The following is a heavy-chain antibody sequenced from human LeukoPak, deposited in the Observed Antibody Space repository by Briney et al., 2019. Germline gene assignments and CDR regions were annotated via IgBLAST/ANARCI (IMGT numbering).Heavy chain of an antibody. Sequence: ASVKVSCKASGYTFTSYYMHWVRQAPGQGLEWMGIINPSGGSTSYAQKFQGRVTMTRDTSTSTVYMELSSVTAADTAVYYCARTPPGRFLEWLLDYWGQGTLVTVSS. CDR1: GYTFTSYY. V-gene: IGHV1-46*01. CDR2: INPSGGST. J-gene: IGHJ4*02. D-gene: IGHD3-3*01. CDR3: ARTPPGRFLEWLLDY.